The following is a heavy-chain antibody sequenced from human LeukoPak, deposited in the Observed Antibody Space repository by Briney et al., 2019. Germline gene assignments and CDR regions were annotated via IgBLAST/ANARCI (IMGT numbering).Heavy chain of an antibody. D-gene: IGHD3-3*01. J-gene: IGHJ4*02. CDR2: MNPNSGNT. CDR1: GYTSTSYD. Sequence: ALVKVSCKASGYTSTSYDINWVRQATGQGLEWMGWMNPNSGNTGYAQKFQGRVTMTRNTSISTAYMELSSLRSEDTAVYYCARVSTYSGVVTDFDYWGQGTLVTVSS. CDR3: ARVSTYSGVVTDFDY. V-gene: IGHV1-8*01.